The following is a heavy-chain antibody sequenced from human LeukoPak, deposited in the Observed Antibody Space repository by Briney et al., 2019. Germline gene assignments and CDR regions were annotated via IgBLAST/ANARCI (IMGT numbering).Heavy chain of an antibody. CDR1: GFTFSSYG. CDR3: AKDPERYYYDSSGSFDY. D-gene: IGHD3-22*01. J-gene: IGHJ4*02. V-gene: IGHV3-30*18. Sequence: GGSLRLSCAASGFTFSSYGMHWVRQAPGKGQEWVAVISYDGSNKYYADSVKGRFTISRDNSKNTLYLQMNSLRAEDTAVYYCAKDPERYYYDSSGSFDYWGQGTLVTVSS. CDR2: ISYDGSNK.